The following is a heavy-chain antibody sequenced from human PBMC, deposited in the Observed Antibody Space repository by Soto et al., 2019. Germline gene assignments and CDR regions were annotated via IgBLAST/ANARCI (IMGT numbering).Heavy chain of an antibody. CDR1: GFTFDDYA. D-gene: IGHD2-21*02. J-gene: IGHJ6*03. Sequence: EVQLVESGGGLVQPGRSLRLSCAASGFTFDDYAMHWVRQAPGTGLEWVSGINWNSGNIGYADSVKGRFTISRDNAKNSLYLQMNSLRAEDTALYYCAKSSGGACCSYYMDVWGKGTTVTVSS. CDR3: AKSSGGACCSYYMDV. CDR2: INWNSGNI. V-gene: IGHV3-9*01.